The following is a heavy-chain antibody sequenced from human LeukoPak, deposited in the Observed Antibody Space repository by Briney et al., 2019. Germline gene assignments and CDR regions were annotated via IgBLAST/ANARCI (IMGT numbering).Heavy chain of an antibody. V-gene: IGHV1-46*01. CDR3: ARDPYGDHDAFDI. CDR1: GYTFTSYY. J-gene: IGHJ3*02. Sequence: ASVKVSCKASGYTFTSYYMHWVRQAPGQGLEWMGIINPSGGSTSYAQKFQDRVTMTRDTSTSTVYMELSSLRSEDTAVYYCARDPYGDHDAFDIWGQGTMVTVSS. D-gene: IGHD4-17*01. CDR2: INPSGGST.